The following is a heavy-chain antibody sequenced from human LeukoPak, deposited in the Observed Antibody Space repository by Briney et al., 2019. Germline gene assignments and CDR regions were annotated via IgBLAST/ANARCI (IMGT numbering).Heavy chain of an antibody. Sequence: ASVKVSCKAPGYTFTSYDINWVRQATGQGLEWMGWMNPNSGNTGYAQKFQGRVTMTRNTSISTAYMELSSLRSEDTAVYYCARELRDSSGYYRSFGFDYWGQGTLVTVSS. CDR2: MNPNSGNT. V-gene: IGHV1-8*01. D-gene: IGHD3-22*01. CDR3: ARELRDSSGYYRSFGFDY. J-gene: IGHJ4*02. CDR1: GYTFTSYD.